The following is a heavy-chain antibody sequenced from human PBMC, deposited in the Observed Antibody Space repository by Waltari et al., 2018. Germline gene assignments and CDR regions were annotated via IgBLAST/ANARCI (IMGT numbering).Heavy chain of an antibody. CDR3: ARDQGYYYDSQYYFDY. CDR2: INPNSGGT. CDR1: GYTFTGYY. Sequence: QVQLVQSGAEVKQPGASVKVSCKASGYTFTGYYMHWVRQAPGQGLEWMGRINPNSGGTNYAQKFQGRVTMTRDTSISTAYMELSRLRSDDTAVYYCARDQGYYYDSQYYFDYWGQGTLVTVSS. J-gene: IGHJ4*02. D-gene: IGHD3-22*01. V-gene: IGHV1-2*06.